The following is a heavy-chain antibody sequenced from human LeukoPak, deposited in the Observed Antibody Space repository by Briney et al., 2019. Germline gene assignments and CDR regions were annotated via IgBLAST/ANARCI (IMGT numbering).Heavy chain of an antibody. D-gene: IGHD5-24*01. Sequence: ASVKVSCKASGYTFTSYYMHWARQAPGQGLEWMGIINPSGGSTSYAQKFQGRVTMTRDTSTSTVYMELSSLRSEVTAVYYCAKNVEMATISYYYYMDVWGKGTTVTVSS. CDR3: AKNVEMATISYYYYMDV. CDR2: INPSGGST. CDR1: GYTFTSYY. J-gene: IGHJ6*03. V-gene: IGHV1-46*01.